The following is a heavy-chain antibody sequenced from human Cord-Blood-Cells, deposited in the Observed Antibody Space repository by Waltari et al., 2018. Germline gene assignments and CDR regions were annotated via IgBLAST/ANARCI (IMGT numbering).Heavy chain of an antibody. D-gene: IGHD2-2*01. CDR3: ARHGYDIVVVPASDLYYFDY. CDR1: GGSISSSSYY. Sequence: QLQLQESGPGLVKPSETLSLTCTVSGGSISSSSYYWGLLRQPPGTGLEWIGSIYYSGSTYYNPSLKSRVTISVDTSKNQFSLKLSSVTAADTAVYYCARHGYDIVVVPASDLYYFDYWGQGTLVTVSS. V-gene: IGHV4-39*01. CDR2: IYYSGST. J-gene: IGHJ4*02.